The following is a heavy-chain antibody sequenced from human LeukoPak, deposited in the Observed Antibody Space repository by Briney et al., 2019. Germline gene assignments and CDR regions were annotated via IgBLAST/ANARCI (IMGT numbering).Heavy chain of an antibody. D-gene: IGHD2-21*01. CDR1: GFSFSTYS. CDR3: VRDRGSGDDYSPDAFDI. J-gene: IGHJ3*02. V-gene: IGHV3-48*01. Sequence: PGRSLRLSCAASGFSFSTYSMNWVRQAPGKGLEWVSYISSSSSPTYSADSVKGRFTISRDNGKNSLYLQMNSLRAEDTAVYYCVRDRGSGDDYSPDAFDIWGQGTMVTVSS. CDR2: ISSSSSPT.